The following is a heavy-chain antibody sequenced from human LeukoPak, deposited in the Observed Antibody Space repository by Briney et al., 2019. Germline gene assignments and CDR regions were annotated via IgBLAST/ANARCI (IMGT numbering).Heavy chain of an antibody. CDR1: GYRFPKSW. D-gene: IGHD3-10*01. V-gene: IGHV5-51*01. J-gene: IGHJ4*02. Sequence: GESLKISCKGSGYRFPKSWIGWVRQMPGKGLEWMGIIYPDGSRTKYSPSFQGQVTMSVDKSISTAYLQWTSLKASDTAIYYCARPNYGSADYWGQGTQLIVSS. CDR3: ARPNYGSADY. CDR2: IYPDGSRT.